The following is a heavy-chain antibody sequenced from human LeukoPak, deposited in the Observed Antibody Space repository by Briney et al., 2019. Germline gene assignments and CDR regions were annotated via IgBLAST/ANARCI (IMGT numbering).Heavy chain of an antibody. Sequence: GGPLRLSCAASGFTFSRHWMYWVRQVPGKGLIWVSGIKEDGTITRYADSVRGRFTISRDNAKNTVWLQMNSLRAEDTALYYCVRGSTGWYSWGQGTVVTVSS. CDR1: GFTFSRHW. D-gene: IGHD2-15*01. CDR3: VRGSTGWYS. V-gene: IGHV3-74*01. J-gene: IGHJ4*02. CDR2: IKEDGTIT.